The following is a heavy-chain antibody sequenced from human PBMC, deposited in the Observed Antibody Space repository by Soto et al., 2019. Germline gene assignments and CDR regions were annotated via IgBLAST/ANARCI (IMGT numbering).Heavy chain of an antibody. CDR1: GFSLSNARMG. V-gene: IGHV2-26*01. J-gene: IGHJ4*02. CDR3: AREDDSSLSFDY. CDR2: IFSNDEK. D-gene: IGHD3-22*01. Sequence: QVTLKESGPVLVKPTETLTLTCTVSGFSLSNARMGVSWIRQPPGEALEWLAHIFSNDEKSYSTSLKSRLTISKDTSKSQVVLTMTNMDPVDTATYYCAREDDSSLSFDYWGQGTLVTVSS.